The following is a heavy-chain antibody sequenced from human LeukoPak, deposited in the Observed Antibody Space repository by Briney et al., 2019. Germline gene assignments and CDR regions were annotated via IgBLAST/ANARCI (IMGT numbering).Heavy chain of an antibody. CDR1: GGSFSGYY. CDR3: ARVAGDNSLDY. D-gene: IGHD3-16*01. J-gene: IGHJ4*02. Sequence: TSETLSLTCAVYGGSFSGYYWSWIRQPPGKGLEWIGEINHSGSTNYNPSLKSRVTISVDTSKNQFSLKLISVTAADTAVYYCARVAGDNSLDYWGQGTLVTVSS. V-gene: IGHV4-34*01. CDR2: INHSGST.